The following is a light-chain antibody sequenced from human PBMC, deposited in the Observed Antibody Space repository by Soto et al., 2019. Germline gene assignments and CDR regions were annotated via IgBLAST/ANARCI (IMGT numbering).Light chain of an antibody. J-gene: IGKJ4*01. CDR3: HQYFNPRT. Sequence: DTRLTQSPSSLSASVGDRVTITCQASQHISDYLNWYQQKPGKAPKLLIYDGTKLETGVPSRFSGSGSGTEFTLTISSLQPEDTATYYCHQYFNPRTFGGGTKVEIQ. CDR1: QHISDY. CDR2: DGT. V-gene: IGKV1-33*01.